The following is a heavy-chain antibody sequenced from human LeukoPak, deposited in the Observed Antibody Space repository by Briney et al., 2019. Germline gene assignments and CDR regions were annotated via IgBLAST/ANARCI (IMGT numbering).Heavy chain of an antibody. J-gene: IGHJ4*02. CDR3: ARLREGDYHFDY. Sequence: GSLRLSCEASGLTFSTYWMNWVRQAPGKGLVWVSRINGDGSRTTYADSVKGRFTISRDNAKNTLYLQMNSLRAEDTAVYYCARLREGDYHFDYWGQGTLVTVSS. V-gene: IGHV3-74*01. D-gene: IGHD4-17*01. CDR2: INGDGSRT. CDR1: GLTFSTYW.